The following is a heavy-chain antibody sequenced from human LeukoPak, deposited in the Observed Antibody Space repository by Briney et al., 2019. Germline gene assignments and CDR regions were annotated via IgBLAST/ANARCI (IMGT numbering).Heavy chain of an antibody. Sequence: PGGSLRLSCAASRFTFTTFWMSWVRQAPGKGLEWVANIKQDGSEKYYVDSVKGRFTISRDNAKNSLYLQMNGLRAEDTAVYYCARTEGAPPDYWGQGTLVTVSS. CDR1: RFTFTTFW. CDR3: ARTEGAPPDY. J-gene: IGHJ4*02. V-gene: IGHV3-7*01. D-gene: IGHD3-16*01. CDR2: IKQDGSEK.